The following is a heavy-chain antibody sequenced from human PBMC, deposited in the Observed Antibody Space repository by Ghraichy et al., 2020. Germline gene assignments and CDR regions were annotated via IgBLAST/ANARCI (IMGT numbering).Heavy chain of an antibody. CDR2: IYYSGST. CDR3: AREVLWFGELFPPGGDSDYYYGMDV. CDR1: GGSISSGGYS. J-gene: IGHJ6*02. D-gene: IGHD3-10*01. V-gene: IGHV4-30-4*07. Sequence: SETLSLTCAVSGGSISSGGYSWSWIRQPPGKGLEWIGYIYYSGSTYYNPSLKSRVTISVDTSKNQFSLKLSSVTAADTAVYYCAREVLWFGELFPPGGDSDYYYGMDVWGQGTTVTVSS.